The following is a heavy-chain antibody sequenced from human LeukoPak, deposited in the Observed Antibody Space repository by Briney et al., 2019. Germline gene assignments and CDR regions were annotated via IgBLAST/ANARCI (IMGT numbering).Heavy chain of an antibody. D-gene: IGHD6-13*01. CDR2: IYASGNT. J-gene: IGHJ4*02. V-gene: IGHV4-4*07. Sequence: SETLTLTCTVPGGSISSYYWSWVRQPAGKGLEWIGRIYASGNTNYNPSLKGRVTMTVDTSKNQFSLNLSSVTAADTAVYYCARGRGSSWYYFDSWGQGTLVTVSS. CDR3: ARGRGSSWYYFDS. CDR1: GGSISSYY.